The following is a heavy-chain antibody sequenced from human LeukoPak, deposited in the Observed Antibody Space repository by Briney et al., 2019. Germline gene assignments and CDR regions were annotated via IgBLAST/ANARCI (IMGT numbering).Heavy chain of an antibody. V-gene: IGHV3-30-3*01. J-gene: IGHJ3*02. CDR2: ISYDGNTI. CDR3: ARISTVTSLDAFDI. D-gene: IGHD4-17*01. Sequence: GGSLRLSCAASEFTFSNYALHWVRQAPGKGLQWVAVISYDGNTIHYADSVKGRFIISRDTSKNTLYLQMNSLRAEDTAVYYCARISTVTSLDAFDIWGQGTMVTVSS. CDR1: EFTFSNYA.